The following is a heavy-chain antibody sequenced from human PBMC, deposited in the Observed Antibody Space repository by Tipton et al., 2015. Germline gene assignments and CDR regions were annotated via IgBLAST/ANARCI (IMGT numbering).Heavy chain of an antibody. D-gene: IGHD3-3*01. CDR1: GGTFGSHA. CDR3: ARTIFGVAYYYYGMDV. CDR2: IIPMFDTA. Sequence: QLVQSGAEVMQPGSSVKVSCKASGGTFGSHAFSWVRQAPGQGLEWMGGIIPMFDTADYAQKFQGRVTISADRSTSTAYMELSSLRSEDTAVYYCARTIFGVAYYYYGMDVWGQGTTVTVSS. J-gene: IGHJ6*02. V-gene: IGHV1-69*06.